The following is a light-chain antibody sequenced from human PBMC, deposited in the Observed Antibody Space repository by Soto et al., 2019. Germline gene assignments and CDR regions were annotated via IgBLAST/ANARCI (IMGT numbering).Light chain of an antibody. J-gene: IGLJ1*01. CDR1: SSDVGGYNY. CDR3: SSYTSSSTLV. V-gene: IGLV2-14*01. Sequence: QSVLTQPASVSGSPGQSITISFTGTSSDVGGYNYVSWYQQHPGKAPKLMIYEVSNRPSGVSNRFSGSKSGSTASLTISGLQAEDEADYYCSSYTSSSTLVFGTGTKVTVL. CDR2: EVS.